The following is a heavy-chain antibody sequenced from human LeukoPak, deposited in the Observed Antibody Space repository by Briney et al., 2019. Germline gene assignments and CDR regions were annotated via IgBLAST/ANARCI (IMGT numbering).Heavy chain of an antibody. CDR3: ARDWRGNTYYYGSGSSPYFVY. Sequence: ASVKVSYKASGYTFTGYFMYWVRQAPGQGLEWMGWINPSGCSTNYAQKVQGRVTMTRDTSTCPVYMELSSLRSEDTAVYYCARDWRGNTYYYGSGSSPYFVYWGEGTLVTVSS. J-gene: IGHJ4*02. V-gene: IGHV1-46*01. D-gene: IGHD3-10*01. CDR1: GYTFTGYF. CDR2: INPSGCST.